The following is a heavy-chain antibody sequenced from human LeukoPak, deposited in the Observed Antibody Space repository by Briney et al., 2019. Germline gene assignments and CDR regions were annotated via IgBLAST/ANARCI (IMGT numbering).Heavy chain of an antibody. CDR2: ISDSGGST. V-gene: IGHV3-23*01. J-gene: IGHJ6*02. Sequence: GGSLRLSCAASGFTFSSYAMSWVRQAPGKGLEWVSAISDSGGSTYYADSVKGRFTISRDNSKNTLYLQMYSLRAEDTAVYYCAKDLSWGSYPTGPLYYYYGMDVWGQGTTVTVSS. CDR3: AKDLSWGSYPTGPLYYYYGMDV. CDR1: GFTFSSYA. D-gene: IGHD3-16*02.